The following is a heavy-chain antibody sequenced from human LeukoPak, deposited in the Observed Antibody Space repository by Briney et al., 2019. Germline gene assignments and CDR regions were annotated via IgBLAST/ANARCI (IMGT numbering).Heavy chain of an antibody. CDR2: ISGSGGGT. J-gene: IGHJ4*02. V-gene: IGHV3-23*01. CDR1: GFTFSSYA. Sequence: GGSLRLSCAASGFTFSSYAMSWVRQAPEKGLEWVSTISGSGGGTYYADSVKGRFTISRDNSKNTMHLQMNSLRAEDTAVYYCAKAPPYKKYFDYWGQGTLVTVSS. CDR3: AKAPPYKKYFDY. D-gene: IGHD1-1*01.